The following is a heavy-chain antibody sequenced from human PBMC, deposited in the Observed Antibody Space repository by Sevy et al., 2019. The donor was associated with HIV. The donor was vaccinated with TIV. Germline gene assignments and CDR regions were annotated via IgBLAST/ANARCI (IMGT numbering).Heavy chain of an antibody. Sequence: GGSLRLSCAASGFTFSNYVMTWVRQAPGKGLEWVSSISGSTGTTYYADSVKGRFTISRDNSKNTLYLQMNSLRAEDTAVYSCAKDTGSGRIYFDSWGQGTPVTVSS. CDR3: AKDTGSGRIYFDS. V-gene: IGHV3-23*01. J-gene: IGHJ4*02. CDR1: GFTFSNYV. D-gene: IGHD3-10*01. CDR2: ISGSTGTT.